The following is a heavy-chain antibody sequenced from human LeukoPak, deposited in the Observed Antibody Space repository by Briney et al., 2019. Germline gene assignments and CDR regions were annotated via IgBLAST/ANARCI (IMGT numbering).Heavy chain of an antibody. CDR2: ISSSSSTI. CDR3: AREGSSSGWYGFDY. D-gene: IGHD6-19*01. Sequence: GGSLRFSCAASGFTFSSYSMNWVRQAPGKGLEWVSYISSSSSTIYYADSVKGRFTISRDNAKNSLYLQMNSLRAEDTAVYYCAREGSSSGWYGFDYWGQGTLVTVSS. V-gene: IGHV3-48*04. CDR1: GFTFSSYS. J-gene: IGHJ4*02.